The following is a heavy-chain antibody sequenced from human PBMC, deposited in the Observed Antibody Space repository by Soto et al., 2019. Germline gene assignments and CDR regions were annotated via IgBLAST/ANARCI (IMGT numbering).Heavy chain of an antibody. V-gene: IGHV4-34*01. CDR2: INHSGST. Sequence: SETLSLTCAVYGGSFSGYYWSWIRQPPGKGLEWIGEINHSGSTNYNPSLKSRVTISVDTSKNQFSLKLSSVTAADTAVYYCASYYGSGSYYNWFDLWGRGTQVTVS. D-gene: IGHD3-10*01. J-gene: IGHJ5*02. CDR3: ASYYGSGSYYNWFDL. CDR1: GGSFSGYY.